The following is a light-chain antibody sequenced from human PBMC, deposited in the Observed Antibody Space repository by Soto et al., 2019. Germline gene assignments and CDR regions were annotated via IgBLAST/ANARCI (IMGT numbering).Light chain of an antibody. CDR3: QQHNSYPRT. CDR1: QSISTW. Sequence: DIPMTQSPSTLSASVGDRVTITCRASQSISTWLAWYQQKPGKDPKLLIYTATNLERGVPSRFSGSGSGTEFTLTISSLQPDDFATYYCQQHNSYPRTFGQGTKVEIK. J-gene: IGKJ1*01. V-gene: IGKV1-5*03. CDR2: TAT.